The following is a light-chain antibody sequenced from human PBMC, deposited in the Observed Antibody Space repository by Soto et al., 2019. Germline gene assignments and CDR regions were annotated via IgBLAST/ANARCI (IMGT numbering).Light chain of an antibody. CDR2: EGS. V-gene: IGLV2-23*01. Sequence: QSALTQPASVSGSPGQSITISCTGTSSDVGSYNLVSWYQQHPGKAPKLMIYEGSKRPSGVSNRFSGSKSGNTASLTISGLKAEDAADYYCCSYAGSSGVFGRGTKLTVL. CDR1: SSDVGSYNL. CDR3: CSYAGSSGV. J-gene: IGLJ3*02.